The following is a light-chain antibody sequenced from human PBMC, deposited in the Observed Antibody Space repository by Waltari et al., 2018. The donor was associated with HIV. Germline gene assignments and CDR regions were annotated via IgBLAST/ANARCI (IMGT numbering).Light chain of an antibody. Sequence: EIVLTQSPGTLSLSPGERATLSCRASQSVSSSYLAWYQQKPGQALRLLIYGASSRATGIPDRFSGSGSGTDFTLTISRLEPEDFAVYYCQQYGSSPIFGQGTKLEIK. CDR2: GAS. CDR1: QSVSSSY. V-gene: IGKV3-20*01. J-gene: IGKJ2*01. CDR3: QQYGSSPI.